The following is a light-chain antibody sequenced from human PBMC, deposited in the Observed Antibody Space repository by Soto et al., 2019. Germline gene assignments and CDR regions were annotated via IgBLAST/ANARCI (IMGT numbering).Light chain of an antibody. CDR2: RDD. Sequence: QSALTQPPSLSGIPGQRVTISCSGSNSNIGRYSVNWYQHFPGTAPKILIYRDDERPSGVPDRFSGDNSGTSASLAIRGLQSEYAAEYYCAPWDDTLNGPLVGGGTKLTVL. V-gene: IGLV1-44*01. CDR3: APWDDTLNGPL. J-gene: IGLJ2*01. CDR1: NSNIGRYS.